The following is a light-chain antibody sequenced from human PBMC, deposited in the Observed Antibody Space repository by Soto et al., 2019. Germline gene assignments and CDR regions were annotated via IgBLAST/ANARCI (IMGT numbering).Light chain of an antibody. Sequence: HSALTQPASVSGSPGQSITISCTGTSSEVGGHDYVSWYQQHPGKAPKLIIYEVRNRPSGVSNRFSGSKSGNTASLTISGLQAEDEADYYCSSSSRTTLLFGNGTKV. CDR2: EVR. V-gene: IGLV2-14*01. CDR3: SSSSRTTLL. CDR1: SSEVGGHDY. J-gene: IGLJ1*01.